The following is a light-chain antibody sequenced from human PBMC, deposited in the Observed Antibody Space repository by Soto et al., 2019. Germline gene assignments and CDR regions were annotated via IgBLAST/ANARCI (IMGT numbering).Light chain of an antibody. CDR3: CSYAGSSTFVV. V-gene: IGLV2-23*02. CDR2: EVS. J-gene: IGLJ2*01. CDR1: SSDVAYYNF. Sequence: QSALTQPASVSGSPGQSITISCTGTSSDVAYYNFVSWYQQHPGKAPKLMISEVSNRPSGVSNRFSGSKSGNTASLAISGLQAEDEADYYCCSYAGSSTFVVFGGGTKLTVL.